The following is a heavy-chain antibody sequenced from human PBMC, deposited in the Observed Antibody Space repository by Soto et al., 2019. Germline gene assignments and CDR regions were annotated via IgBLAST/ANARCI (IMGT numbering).Heavy chain of an antibody. CDR2: INPSGGST. Sequence: GASVKVSCKASGYTFTSYYMHWVRQAPGQGLEWMGIINPSGGSTSYAQKFQGRVTMTRDTSTSTVYMELSSLRSEDTAVYYCAGDTKGGRFLEWFIGDYYYGMDVWGQGTTVTVSS. J-gene: IGHJ6*02. CDR3: AGDTKGGRFLEWFIGDYYYGMDV. D-gene: IGHD3-3*01. CDR1: GYTFTSYY. V-gene: IGHV1-46*01.